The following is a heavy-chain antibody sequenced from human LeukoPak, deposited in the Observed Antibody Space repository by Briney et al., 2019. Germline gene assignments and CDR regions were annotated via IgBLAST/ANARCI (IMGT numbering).Heavy chain of an antibody. CDR2: IYTGGGR. Sequence: PGGSLRLSCAASGFTVSSYYMNWVRQAPGKELEWVSVIYTGGGRYYADSVRGRFTISRDTSKNMVFLQMNSLRVEDTAVYYCAREGTAAAGFDYWGQGTLVTVSS. J-gene: IGHJ4*02. V-gene: IGHV3-53*01. CDR3: AREGTAAAGFDY. D-gene: IGHD6-13*01. CDR1: GFTVSSYY.